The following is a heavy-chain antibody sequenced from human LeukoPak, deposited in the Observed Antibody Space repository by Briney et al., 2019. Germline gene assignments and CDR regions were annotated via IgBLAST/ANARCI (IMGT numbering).Heavy chain of an antibody. J-gene: IGHJ5*02. CDR3: ARARTILGGEYWFDP. Sequence: ASVKVSCKASGYTFSDYYTHWVRQGPGQGLEWMGWINPNSGGTNYAQKFQGRVTMTRDTSISTAYMELSRLRSDDTAVYYCARARTILGGEYWFDPWGQGTLVTVSS. CDR1: GYTFSDYY. CDR2: INPNSGGT. V-gene: IGHV1-2*02. D-gene: IGHD3-16*01.